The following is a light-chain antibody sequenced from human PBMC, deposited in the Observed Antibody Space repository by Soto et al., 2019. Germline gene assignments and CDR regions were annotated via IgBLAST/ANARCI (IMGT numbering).Light chain of an antibody. CDR1: QDISNY. Sequence: DIQMTQSPSSLSASVGDRVTITCQASQDISNYLNWYQQKPGKAPKLLIYDASNLETGVPSRFSGSGSGTDFTLTISSLQPEDFETYYCQQYNSYPLTFGGGTKVDIK. V-gene: IGKV1-33*01. J-gene: IGKJ4*01. CDR3: QQYNSYPLT. CDR2: DAS.